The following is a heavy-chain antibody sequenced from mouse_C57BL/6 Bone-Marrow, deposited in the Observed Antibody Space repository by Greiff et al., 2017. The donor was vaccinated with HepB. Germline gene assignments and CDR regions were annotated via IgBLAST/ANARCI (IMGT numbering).Heavy chain of an antibody. CDR2: IYPRDGST. CDR3: ARYDGYPHWYFDV. D-gene: IGHD2-3*01. Sequence: VQLQQSGPELVKPGASVKLSCKASGYTFTSYDINWVKQRPGQGLEWIGWIYPRDGSTKYNEKFKGKATLTVDTSSSTAYMELHSLTSEDSAVYFCARYDGYPHWYFDVWGTGTTVTVSS. V-gene: IGHV1-85*01. CDR1: GYTFTSYD. J-gene: IGHJ1*03.